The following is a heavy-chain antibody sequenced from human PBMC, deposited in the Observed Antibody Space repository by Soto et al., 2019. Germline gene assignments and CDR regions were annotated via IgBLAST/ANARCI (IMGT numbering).Heavy chain of an antibody. J-gene: IGHJ4*02. V-gene: IGHV1-69*12. Sequence: QVQLVQSGAEVKKPGSSVKVSCKASGGTFSSYAISWVRQAPGQGLEWMGGIIPIFGTANYAQKFQGRVKLTAAESTSTAYMELSSLRSEDTAVYYGARGSSSWYGALFDYWGQGTLVTVSS. CDR1: GGTFSSYA. CDR3: ARGSSSWYGALFDY. D-gene: IGHD6-13*01. CDR2: IIPIFGTA.